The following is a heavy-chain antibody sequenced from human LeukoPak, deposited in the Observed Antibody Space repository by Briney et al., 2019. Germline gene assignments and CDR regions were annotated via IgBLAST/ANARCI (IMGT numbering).Heavy chain of an antibody. V-gene: IGHV1-2*06. Sequence: ASVKVSCKASGYTFTGYYMHWVRQAPGQGLEWMGRINPNSGGTNYAQKFQGRVTMTRDTSISTAYMELSRLRSDDTAVYYCAKGRYSGSYGYLDYWGQGTLVAVST. D-gene: IGHD1-26*01. CDR1: GYTFTGYY. CDR2: INPNSGGT. J-gene: IGHJ4*02. CDR3: AKGRYSGSYGYLDY.